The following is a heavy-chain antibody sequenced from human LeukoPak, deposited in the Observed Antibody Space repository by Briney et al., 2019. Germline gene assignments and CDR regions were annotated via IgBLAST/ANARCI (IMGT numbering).Heavy chain of an antibody. Sequence: SQTLSLTCAVSGASIDAAGYSWNWIRQAPGKDLEWIGNIYHGGRTSYKSSLKSRVTISVDTSKNHFSLKLTSVTAADTAVYYCARDPRGGSSSMDLDYWGQGTLVTVSS. D-gene: IGHD6-6*01. CDR2: IYHGGRT. CDR1: GASIDAAGYS. V-gene: IGHV4-30-2*01. J-gene: IGHJ4*02. CDR3: ARDPRGGSSSMDLDY.